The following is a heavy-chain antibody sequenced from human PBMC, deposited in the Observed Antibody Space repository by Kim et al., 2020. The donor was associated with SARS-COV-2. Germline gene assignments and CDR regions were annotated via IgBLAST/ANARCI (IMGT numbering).Heavy chain of an antibody. Sequence: GGSLRLSCAASGFIFGNSAMTWVRQAPGKGLEWVASLTKSGDITYYADSVKGRVTISRDNSKSTLYIQLNSLRVEDTALYYCAKNDGAHPQYPFDYWGPGSLVTVSS. CDR2: LTKSGDIT. CDR1: GFIFGNSA. J-gene: IGHJ4*02. D-gene: IGHD2-2*02. V-gene: IGHV3-23*01. CDR3: AKNDGAHPQYPFDY.